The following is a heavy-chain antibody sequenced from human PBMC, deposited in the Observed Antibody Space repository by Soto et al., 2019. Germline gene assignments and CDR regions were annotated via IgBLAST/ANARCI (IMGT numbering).Heavy chain of an antibody. D-gene: IGHD2-21*02. V-gene: IGHV3-21*01. Sequence: GGSLRLSCAASGFTFSSYSMNWVRQAPGKGLEWVSSISSSSSYIYYADSVKGRFTISRDNAKNSLYLQMNSLRAEDTAVYYCARGSYCGGDCYLFDYWGQGTLVTVSS. CDR2: ISSSSSYI. CDR1: GFTFSSYS. CDR3: ARGSYCGGDCYLFDY. J-gene: IGHJ4*02.